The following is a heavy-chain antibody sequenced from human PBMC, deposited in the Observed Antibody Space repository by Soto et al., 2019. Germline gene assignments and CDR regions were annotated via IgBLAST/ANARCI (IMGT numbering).Heavy chain of an antibody. CDR2: IYYSGST. V-gene: IGHV4-39*01. D-gene: IGHD3-16*02. CDR3: ARSPIMITFGGVIVAHFDY. Sequence: SEALALTCTVSGGSISSSSDYWGWIRQPPGKGVEWVGSIYYSGSTYYNPSLKGRVTISVDTSKNQFSLKLSSVTAADTAVYYCARSPIMITFGGVIVAHFDYWGQGTLVPVSS. J-gene: IGHJ4*02. CDR1: GGSISSSSDY.